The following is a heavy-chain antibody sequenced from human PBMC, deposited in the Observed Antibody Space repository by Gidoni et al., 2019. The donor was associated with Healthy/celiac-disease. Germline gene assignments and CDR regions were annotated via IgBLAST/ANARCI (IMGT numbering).Heavy chain of an antibody. Sequence: QVQLVQSGAEVQKPGASVKVSCKASGYTFTSYAMHLVRQAPGQRLEWMGWINAGNGNTKYSQKFQGRVTITRDTSASTAYMELSSLRSEDTAVYYCARGEMDIVVVPAATYYYYYGMDVWGQGTTVTVSS. CDR3: ARGEMDIVVVPAATYYYYYGMDV. D-gene: IGHD2-2*03. CDR2: INAGNGNT. CDR1: GYTFTSYA. V-gene: IGHV1-3*01. J-gene: IGHJ6*02.